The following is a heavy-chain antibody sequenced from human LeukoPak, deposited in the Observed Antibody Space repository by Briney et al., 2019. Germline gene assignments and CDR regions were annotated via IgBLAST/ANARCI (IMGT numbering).Heavy chain of an antibody. CDR2: IYYSGST. J-gene: IGHJ4*02. D-gene: IGHD2-2*01. CDR3: ARAFSKYQLLEAFDC. CDR1: GGSISSSSYF. V-gene: IGHV4-39*07. Sequence: KPSETLSLTCTVSGGSISSSSYFWGWIRQPPGKGLEWIGSIYYSGSTYYNPSLKSRVTISVDTSKNQFSLRLNSVTAADTAVYYCARAFSKYQLLEAFDCWGQGTLVTVSS.